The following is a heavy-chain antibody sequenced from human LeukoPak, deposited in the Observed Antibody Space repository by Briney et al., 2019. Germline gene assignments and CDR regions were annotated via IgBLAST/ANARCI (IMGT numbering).Heavy chain of an antibody. CDR2: IRSKAYGGTT. Sequence: GGSLRLSCTASGFTFGDYAMSWFRQAPGKGLEWVGFIRSKAYGGTTEYAASVKGRFTISRDDSKSIAYLQMNSLKTEDTAVYYCTRPKLGMGYYYYYMDVWGKGTTVTVSS. CDR1: GFTFGDYA. CDR3: TRPKLGMGYYYYYMDV. V-gene: IGHV3-49*03. D-gene: IGHD7-27*01. J-gene: IGHJ6*03.